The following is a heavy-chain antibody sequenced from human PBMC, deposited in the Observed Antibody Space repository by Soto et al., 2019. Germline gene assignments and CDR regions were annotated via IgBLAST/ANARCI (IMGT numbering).Heavy chain of an antibody. CDR3: SSRGATGSSYYSGLDG. CDR2: IIPIFGTA. J-gene: IGHJ6*02. D-gene: IGHD6-6*01. CDR1: GGTFSSYD. Sequence: SVTVSCAASGGTFSSYDLSWVRPAPGQGLEWMGGIIPIFGTANYAQKFQGRVTITRDMSTGTAYMQLSSLRSDDTAVYDGSSRGATGSSYYSGLDGWGQGTTGTGS. V-gene: IGHV1-69*05.